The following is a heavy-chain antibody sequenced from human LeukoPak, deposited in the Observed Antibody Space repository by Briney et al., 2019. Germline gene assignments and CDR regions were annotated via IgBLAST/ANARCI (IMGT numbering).Heavy chain of an antibody. CDR3: ASHVWGTSHDAFDI. J-gene: IGHJ3*02. D-gene: IGHD3-16*01. CDR2: LYSGGST. Sequence: PGGSLRLSCAASGFTVSSNYMSWVRQAPGKGLEWASVLYSGGSTYYADSVKGRFTISRDNSKNTLYLQMNSLRAEDTAVYYCASHVWGTSHDAFDIWGQGTMVTVSS. CDR1: GFTVSSNY. V-gene: IGHV3-53*01.